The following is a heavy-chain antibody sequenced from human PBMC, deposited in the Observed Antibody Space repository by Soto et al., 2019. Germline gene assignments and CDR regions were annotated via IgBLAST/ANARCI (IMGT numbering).Heavy chain of an antibody. CDR2: ITSSSHI. J-gene: IGHJ4*02. V-gene: IGHV3-21*01. Sequence: EVQLVESGGGLVKPGGSLRLSCATSGFTFSSYTVNWVRQAPGKGLEWVSSITSSSHIYYADSVKGRFTISRDNAKNSLYLQMNSLKVEDTAVYYCARLTAFDFWSGYESDYWGQGTLVTVSS. D-gene: IGHD3-3*01. CDR3: ARLTAFDFWSGYESDY. CDR1: GFTFSSYT.